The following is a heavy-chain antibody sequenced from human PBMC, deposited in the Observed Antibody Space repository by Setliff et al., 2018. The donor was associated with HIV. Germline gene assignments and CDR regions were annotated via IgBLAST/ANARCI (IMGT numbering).Heavy chain of an antibody. CDR3: ATDPGDRLWGAFDI. V-gene: IGHV3-7*03. CDR2: IKRDGSQK. CDR1: GFSFNNYW. D-gene: IGHD3-10*01. Sequence: GSLRLSCAASGFSFNNYWMTWVRQAPGKGLEWVADIKRDGSQKEYGDAVKGRFTITRDNAKNSLYLQMDNLRAEDTAVYYCATDPGDRLWGAFDIWGQGTMVTVSS. J-gene: IGHJ3*02.